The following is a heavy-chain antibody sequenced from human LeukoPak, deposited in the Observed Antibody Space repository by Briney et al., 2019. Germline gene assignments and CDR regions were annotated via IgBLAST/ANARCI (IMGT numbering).Heavy chain of an antibody. V-gene: IGHV4-39*01. CDR3: ARGRYSGSYLGY. J-gene: IGHJ4*02. Sequence: SETLSLTCTVSGGSISSSSYYWGWIRQPPGKGLEWIGSIYYSGSTYYNPSLKSRVTISVDTSKNQCSLKLSSVTAADTAVYYCARGRYSGSYLGYWGQGTLVTVSS. D-gene: IGHD1-26*01. CDR1: GGSISSSSYY. CDR2: IYYSGST.